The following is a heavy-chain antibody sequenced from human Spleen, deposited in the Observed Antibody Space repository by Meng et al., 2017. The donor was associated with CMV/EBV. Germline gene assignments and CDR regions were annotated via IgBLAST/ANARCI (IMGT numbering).Heavy chain of an antibody. CDR3: ARGDEELLQPYYYYGMDV. J-gene: IGHJ6*02. CDR2: IIPIFGTA. CDR1: GGTFSSYA. Sequence: SVKVSCKASGGTFSSYAISWVRQAPGQGLEWMGGIIPIFGTANYAQKFQGRVTITTDESTSTAYMELRSLRSDDTAVYYCARGDEELLQPYYYYGMDVWGQGTTVTVSS. V-gene: IGHV1-69*05. D-gene: IGHD1-26*01.